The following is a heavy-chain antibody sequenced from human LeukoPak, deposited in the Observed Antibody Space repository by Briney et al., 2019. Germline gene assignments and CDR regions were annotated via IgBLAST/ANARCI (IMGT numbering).Heavy chain of an antibody. CDR1: GFTFGDYA. D-gene: IGHD3-10*01. Sequence: GSLRLSCTASGFTFGDYAMTWIRQPPGKGLEWIGEVNHSGSTNYNPSLKSRVTISVDTSKNQFSLKLSSVTAADTAVYYCARHRYYYRSGSYYGAPYYMDVWGKGTTVTISS. J-gene: IGHJ6*03. CDR2: VNHSGST. CDR3: ARHRYYYRSGSYYGAPYYMDV. V-gene: IGHV4-34*01.